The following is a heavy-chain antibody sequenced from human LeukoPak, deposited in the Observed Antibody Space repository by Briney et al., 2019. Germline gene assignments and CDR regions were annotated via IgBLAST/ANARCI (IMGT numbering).Heavy chain of an antibody. J-gene: IGHJ4*02. CDR2: ISSSGST. V-gene: IGHV4-61*02. Sequence: KPSETLSLTCTVSGGSISSGSYYWSWIRQPAGKGLEWIGRISSSGSTDYNPSLKSRVTISVVTSKNQFSLKLSSVTAADTAVYYCARGIGYSSPDADWGQGTLVTVSS. CDR1: GGSISSGSYY. CDR3: ARGIGYSSPDAD. D-gene: IGHD6-13*01.